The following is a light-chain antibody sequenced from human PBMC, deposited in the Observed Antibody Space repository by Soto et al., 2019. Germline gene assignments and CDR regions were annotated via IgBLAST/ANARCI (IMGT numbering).Light chain of an antibody. CDR2: GAS. CDR1: QSVSNY. J-gene: IGKJ5*01. CDR3: QQYGSSPPSIT. Sequence: EIVLTQSPATLSLSPGERATLSCRASQSVSNYLAWYQQKPGQAPRLLIYGASSRATGIPDRFSGSGSGTDFTLTISRLEPEDFAVYYCQQYGSSPPSITFGQGTRLEIK. V-gene: IGKV3-20*01.